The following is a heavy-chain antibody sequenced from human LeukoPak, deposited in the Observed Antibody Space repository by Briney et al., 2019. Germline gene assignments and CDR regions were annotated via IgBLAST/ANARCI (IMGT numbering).Heavy chain of an antibody. D-gene: IGHD3-16*02. Sequence: ASMKVSCKASGYTFTSYGISRVRQAPGQGLEWMGWISAYNGNTNYAQKLQGRVTMTTDTSTSTAYMELRSLRSDDTAVYYCARDGRDYDYVWGSYRSDAFDIWGQGTMVTVSS. CDR3: ARDGRDYDYVWGSYRSDAFDI. V-gene: IGHV1-18*04. J-gene: IGHJ3*02. CDR1: GYTFTSYG. CDR2: ISAYNGNT.